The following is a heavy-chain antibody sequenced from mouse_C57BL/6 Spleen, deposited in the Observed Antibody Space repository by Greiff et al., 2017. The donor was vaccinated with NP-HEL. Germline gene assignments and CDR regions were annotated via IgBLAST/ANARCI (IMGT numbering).Heavy chain of an antibody. CDR1: GYSITSGYY. V-gene: IGHV3-6*01. CDR3: AREGYYGSSYGYFDV. J-gene: IGHJ1*03. D-gene: IGHD1-1*01. CDR2: ISYDGSN. Sequence: LMESGPGLVKPSQSLSLTCSVTGYSITSGYYWNWIRQFPGNKLEWMGYISYDGSNNYNPSLKNRISITRDTSKNQFFLKLNSVTTEDTATYYCAREGYYGSSYGYFDVWGTGTTVTVSS.